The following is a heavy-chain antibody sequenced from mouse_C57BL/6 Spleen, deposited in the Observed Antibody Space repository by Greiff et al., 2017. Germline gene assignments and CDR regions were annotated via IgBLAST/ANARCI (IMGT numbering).Heavy chain of an antibody. D-gene: IGHD2-1*01. CDR1: GFTFSSYG. J-gene: IGHJ1*03. Sequence: EVMLVESGGDLVKPGGSLKLSCAASGFTFSSYGMSWVRQTPDKRLAWVATISSGGSYTYYPDSVKGRFTISRDNAKNTLYLQMSSLKSEDTAMYYCARPYGNYDWYFDVWGTGTTVTVSS. V-gene: IGHV5-6*01. CDR3: ARPYGNYDWYFDV. CDR2: ISSGGSYT.